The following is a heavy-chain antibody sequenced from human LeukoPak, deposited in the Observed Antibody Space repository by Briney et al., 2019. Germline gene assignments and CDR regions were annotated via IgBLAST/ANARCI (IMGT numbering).Heavy chain of an antibody. CDR2: IYYSGST. J-gene: IGHJ3*02. Sequence: KTSETLSLTCTVSGGSISSYYWSWIRQPPGKGLEWIGYIYYSGSTNYNPSLKSRVTISVDTSKNQFSLKLSSVTAADTAVYYCARDPRRDSYAFDIWGQGTMVTVSS. V-gene: IGHV4-59*01. CDR1: GGSISSYY. CDR3: ARDPRRDSYAFDI. D-gene: IGHD2-15*01.